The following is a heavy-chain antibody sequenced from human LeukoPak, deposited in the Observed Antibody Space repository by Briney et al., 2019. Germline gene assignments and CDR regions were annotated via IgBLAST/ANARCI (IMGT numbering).Heavy chain of an antibody. CDR3: ARARRKSPYCSSTSCYSEHAFDI. D-gene: IGHD2-2*02. CDR2: ISAYSGNT. Sequence: ASVKVSCKASGYTFTSYGISWVRQAPGQGLEWMGWISAYSGNTNYAQKLQGRVTMTTDTSTSTAYMELRSLRSDDTAVYYCARARRKSPYCSSTSCYSEHAFDIWGQGTMVTVSS. V-gene: IGHV1-18*01. CDR1: GYTFTSYG. J-gene: IGHJ3*02.